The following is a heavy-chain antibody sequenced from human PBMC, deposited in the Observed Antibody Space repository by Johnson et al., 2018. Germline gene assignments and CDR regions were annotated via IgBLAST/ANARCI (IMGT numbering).Heavy chain of an antibody. V-gene: IGHV3-21*01. J-gene: IGHJ6*02. Sequence: QLVESGGGLVKPGGSLRLSCAASGFTFSDYNMYWVRQAPGKGLAWVSLIRRSSTYIYYADAVQGRFTISRDTANNLLHLQMNSLIAEDTAVYYWARGNYGLDGWGRGTTVTVSS. CDR3: ARGNYGLDG. CDR1: GFTFSDYN. CDR2: IRRSSTYI.